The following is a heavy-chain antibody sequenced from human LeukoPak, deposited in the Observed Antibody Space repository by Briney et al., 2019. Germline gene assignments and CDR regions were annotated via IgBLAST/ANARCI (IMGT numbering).Heavy chain of an antibody. D-gene: IGHD2-2*01. CDR1: GFAFDEHG. V-gene: IGHV3-20*04. Sequence: GGSLRLSCTASGFAFDEHGMSWVRQVPGKGLGWASGINWSGGSTGYADPLRGRFTISRDNAKNSLYLQMDSLRAEDTALYYCARAPITSPFYFDYWGQGTLVTVSS. CDR2: INWSGGST. CDR3: ARAPITSPFYFDY. J-gene: IGHJ4*02.